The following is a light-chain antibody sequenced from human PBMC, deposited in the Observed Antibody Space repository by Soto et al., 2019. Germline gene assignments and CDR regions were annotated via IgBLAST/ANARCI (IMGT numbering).Light chain of an antibody. CDR3: SSYAGSNNIVV. CDR2: EVS. CDR1: SGDVGSYNY. Sequence: QSALTQPPSASGSPGQSVTISCTGTSGDVGSYNYVSWYQQHPGKAPKLIIYEVSKRPSGVPDRFSGSKSGNTASLTVSGLQAEDEADYYCSSYAGSNNIVVFGGGTKLTVL. V-gene: IGLV2-8*01. J-gene: IGLJ2*01.